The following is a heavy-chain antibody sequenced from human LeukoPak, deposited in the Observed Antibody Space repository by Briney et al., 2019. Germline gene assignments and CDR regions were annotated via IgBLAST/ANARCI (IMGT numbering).Heavy chain of an antibody. D-gene: IGHD1-26*01. V-gene: IGHV3-23*01. CDR1: GFTFSSYA. CDR2: ISGSGGST. CDR3: AKGQSGSYYFDY. J-gene: IGHJ4*02. Sequence: PGGSLRLSCAASGFTFSSYAMSWVRQAPGKGREWVSAISGSGGSTYYADSVKGRFTISRDNSKNTLYLQMNSLRAEDTAVYYCAKGQSGSYYFDYWGQGTLVTVSS.